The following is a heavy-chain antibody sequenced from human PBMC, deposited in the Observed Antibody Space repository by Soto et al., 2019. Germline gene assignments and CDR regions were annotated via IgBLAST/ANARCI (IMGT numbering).Heavy chain of an antibody. Sequence: SETLSLTCAVYGGSFSGYYWSWIRQPPGKGLEWIGEINHSGSTNYNPSLKSRVTISVDTSKNQFSLKLGSVTAADTAVYYCARVASISIAAAGTIDYWGQGTLVTVSS. J-gene: IGHJ4*02. CDR3: ARVASISIAAAGTIDY. CDR2: INHSGST. CDR1: GGSFSGYY. V-gene: IGHV4-34*01. D-gene: IGHD6-13*01.